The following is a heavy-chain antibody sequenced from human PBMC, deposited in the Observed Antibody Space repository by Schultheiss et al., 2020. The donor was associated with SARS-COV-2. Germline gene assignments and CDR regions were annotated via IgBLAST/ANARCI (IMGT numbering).Heavy chain of an antibody. CDR2: INHSGST. CDR1: GGSFSGYY. CDR3: ARVSGSYLVDAFDI. D-gene: IGHD1-26*01. V-gene: IGHV4-34*01. Sequence: SETLSLTCAVYGGSFSGYYWSWIRQPPGKGLEWIGEINHSGSTIYNPSLKSRVTISVDTSKNQFSLKLSSVTAADTAVYYCARVSGSYLVDAFDIWGQGTMVTVSS. J-gene: IGHJ3*02.